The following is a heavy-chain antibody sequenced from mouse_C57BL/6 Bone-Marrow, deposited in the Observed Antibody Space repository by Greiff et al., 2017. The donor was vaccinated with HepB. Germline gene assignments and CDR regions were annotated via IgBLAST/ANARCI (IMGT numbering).Heavy chain of an antibody. V-gene: IGHV5-6*01. J-gene: IGHJ3*01. D-gene: IGHD4-1*01. CDR2: ISSGGSYT. CDR3: ARLRLGAWFAY. CDR1: GFTFSSYG. Sequence: EVQLVESGGDLVKPGGSLKLSCAASGFTFSSYGMSWVRQTPDKRLEWVATISSGGSYTYYPDSVKGRFTISRDNAKNTLYLQMSSLKSEDTAMYCCARLRLGAWFAYWGQGTLVTVSA.